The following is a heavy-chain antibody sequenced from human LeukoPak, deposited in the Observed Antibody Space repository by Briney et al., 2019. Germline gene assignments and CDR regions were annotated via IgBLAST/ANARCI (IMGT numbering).Heavy chain of an antibody. V-gene: IGHV3-11*03. J-gene: IGHJ4*02. CDR1: GFTFSDYY. CDR3: ATPGLLGYCSSAICAPPGY. CDR2: ISGSSTHT. Sequence: PGGSLRLSCAASGFTFSDYYMSWIRQAPGKGLEWGSYISGSSTHTNYADSVKGRFTISRDNAKKSLYLQMNSLRAEDTAVYYCATPGLLGYCSSAICAPPGYWGQGTLVTVSS. D-gene: IGHD2-2*01.